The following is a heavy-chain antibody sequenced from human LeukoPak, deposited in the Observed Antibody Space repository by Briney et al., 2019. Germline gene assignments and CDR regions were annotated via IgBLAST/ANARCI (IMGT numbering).Heavy chain of an antibody. CDR3: ANDLNYRLTTAVSSPSDY. Sequence: GGSLRLSCAASGFTFDDYAMHWVRQAPGKGLEWVSGISWNSGSIAYADSVKGRFTISRDNAQNSLYLQMNSLRAEDTALYYCANDLNYRLTTAVSSPSDYWGQGTLVTVSS. J-gene: IGHJ4*02. CDR2: ISWNSGSI. V-gene: IGHV3-9*01. CDR1: GFTFDDYA. D-gene: IGHD4-23*01.